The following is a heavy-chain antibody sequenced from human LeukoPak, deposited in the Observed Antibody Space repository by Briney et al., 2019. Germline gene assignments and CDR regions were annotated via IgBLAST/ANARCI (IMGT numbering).Heavy chain of an antibody. CDR1: GGSISSGGYY. CDR3: ARGRFDFWSGYYGPYGMDV. J-gene: IGHJ6*02. Sequence: SETLSLTCTVSGGSISSGGYYWSWIRQHPGKGLEWIGYIYYSGSTYYNPSLKSRVTITVDTSKNQFSLKLSSVTAADTAVYYCARGRFDFWSGYYGPYGMDVWGQGTTVTVSS. V-gene: IGHV4-31*03. CDR2: IYYSGST. D-gene: IGHD3-3*01.